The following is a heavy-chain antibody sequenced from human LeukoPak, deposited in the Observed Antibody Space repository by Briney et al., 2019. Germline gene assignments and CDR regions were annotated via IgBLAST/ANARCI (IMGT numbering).Heavy chain of an antibody. V-gene: IGHV4-59*01. CDR1: GGSISSYY. CDR2: IYYSGST. CDR3: ARGGYGSGSRQTNWFDP. D-gene: IGHD3-10*01. J-gene: IGHJ5*02. Sequence: SETLSLTCTVAGGSISSYYWSWIRQPPGKGLERIGNIYYSGSTNYNPSLKSRVTISVDTSKNQFSLKLSSVTAADTAVYYCARGGYGSGSRQTNWFDPWGQGTLVTVSS.